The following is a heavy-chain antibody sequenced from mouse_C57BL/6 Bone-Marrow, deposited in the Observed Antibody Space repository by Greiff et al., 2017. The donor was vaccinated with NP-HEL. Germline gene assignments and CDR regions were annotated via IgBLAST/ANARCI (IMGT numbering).Heavy chain of an antibody. D-gene: IGHD2-4*01. CDR2: IDPSDSST. Sequence: QVQLQQPGAELVRPGTSVKLSCKASGYTFTSYWMHWVKQRPGQGLEWIGVIDPSDSSTNYNQKFKGKATLTVDTSSSTAYMQLSSLTSEDSAVYYCARYEDYDYAYWGQGTLVTVSA. CDR1: GYTFTSYW. CDR3: ARYEDYDYAY. J-gene: IGHJ3*01. V-gene: IGHV1-59*01.